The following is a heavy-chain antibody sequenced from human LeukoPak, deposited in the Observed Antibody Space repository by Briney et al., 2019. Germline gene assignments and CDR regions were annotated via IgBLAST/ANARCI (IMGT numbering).Heavy chain of an antibody. J-gene: IGHJ4*02. CDR3: AREGYDSSGYPRLLDY. CDR1: GLTVSSNY. Sequence: PGGSLRLSCAASGLTVSSNYITWVRQPPGKGLEWVSVLHAAGGTYYADSVKGRFTIFRHISKNTVYLQMNSLRAEDTAVYYCAREGYDSSGYPRLLDYWGQGTLVTVSP. CDR2: LHAAGGT. D-gene: IGHD3-22*01. V-gene: IGHV3-53*04.